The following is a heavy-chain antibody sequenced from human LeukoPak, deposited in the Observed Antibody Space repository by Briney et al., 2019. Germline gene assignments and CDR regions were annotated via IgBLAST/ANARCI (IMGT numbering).Heavy chain of an antibody. CDR2: IYSCGST. CDR3: GRPWYSSSDSYWYFGL. CDR1: GGSISSYY. V-gene: IGHV4-4*09. J-gene: IGHJ2*01. D-gene: IGHD6-6*01. Sequence: AETLTLTCTVSGGSISSYYWSWIRQAPGKGLEWIGYIYSCGSTTYNPSLKSRVTISVDTPTNQFSLKLSSVTAADTAVYYCGRPWYSSSDSYWYFGLWGRGTLVTVSS.